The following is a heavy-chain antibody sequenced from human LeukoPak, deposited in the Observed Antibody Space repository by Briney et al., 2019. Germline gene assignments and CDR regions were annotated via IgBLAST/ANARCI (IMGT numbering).Heavy chain of an antibody. J-gene: IGHJ4*02. D-gene: IGHD5-24*01. CDR2: IYGGGNI. CDR1: GFTVSSNY. V-gene: IGHV3-53*01. CDR3: ARGAGYNYPYYFDY. Sequence: GRSLRLSCAASGFTVSSNYMNWVRQAPGKGLEWVSVIYGGGNIYYADSVKGRFTISRDNSKNTLYLQMNSLRAEDTAVYYCARGAGYNYPYYFDYWGQGTLVTASS.